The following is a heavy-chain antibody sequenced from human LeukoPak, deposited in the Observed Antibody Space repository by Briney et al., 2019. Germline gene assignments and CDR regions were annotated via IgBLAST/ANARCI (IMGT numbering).Heavy chain of an antibody. D-gene: IGHD1-26*01. CDR1: GYTFTGYY. J-gene: IGHJ5*02. Sequence: ASVKVSCKASGYTFTGYYMHWVRQAPGQGLEWMGWINPNSGGTNYAQKFQGRVTMTRDTSISTAYMELSRLRSDDTAVYYCARDRITYSGSPGSFDPWGQGTLVTVSS. V-gene: IGHV1-2*02. CDR2: INPNSGGT. CDR3: ARDRITYSGSPGSFDP.